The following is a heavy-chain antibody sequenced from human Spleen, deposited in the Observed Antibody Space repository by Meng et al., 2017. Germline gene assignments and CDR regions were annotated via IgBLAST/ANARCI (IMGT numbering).Heavy chain of an antibody. D-gene: IGHD6-19*01. CDR3: AKDIGLLAVAGQFDY. CDR2: ISWNSGSI. Sequence: GGSLRLSCAASGFTFDDYAMHWVRQAPGKGLEWVSGISWNSGSIGYADSVKGRFTISRDNAKNSLYLQMNSLRAEDTALYYCAKDIGLLAVAGQFDYWGQGTLVTVSS. V-gene: IGHV3-9*01. CDR1: GFTFDDYA. J-gene: IGHJ4*02.